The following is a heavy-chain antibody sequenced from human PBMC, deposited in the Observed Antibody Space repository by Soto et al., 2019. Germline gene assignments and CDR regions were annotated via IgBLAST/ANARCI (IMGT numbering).Heavy chain of an antibody. D-gene: IGHD3-10*01. CDR2: IYYSGST. CDR1: GGSISSYY. CDR3: ARYSGSMAQGHYYYYYGMDV. V-gene: IGHV4-59*01. Sequence: PSETLSLTCTVSGGSISSYYWSWIRQPPGKGLEWIGYIYYSGSTNYNPSLKSRVTISVDTSKNQFSLKLSSVTAADTAVYYCARYSGSMAQGHYYYYYGMDVWGQGTTVTVYS. J-gene: IGHJ6*02.